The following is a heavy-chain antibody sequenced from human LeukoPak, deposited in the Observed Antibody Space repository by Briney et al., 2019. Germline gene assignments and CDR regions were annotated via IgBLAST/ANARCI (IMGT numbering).Heavy chain of an antibody. CDR2: IIPIFGTA. J-gene: IGHJ4*02. V-gene: IGHV1-69*01. D-gene: IGHD5-12*01. CDR3: ARVTSGYENRGNDY. CDR1: GGTFSSYA. Sequence: SVKVSCKASGGTFSSYAISWVRQAPGQGLEWMGGIIPIFGTANYAQKFQGRVTITADESTSTAYMELSSLRSEDTAVYYCARVTSGYENRGNDYWGQGTLVTVSS.